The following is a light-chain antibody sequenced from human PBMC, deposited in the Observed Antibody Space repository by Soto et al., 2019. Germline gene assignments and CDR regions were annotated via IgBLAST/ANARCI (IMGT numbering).Light chain of an antibody. CDR3: AAWDDSLKGCV. CDR1: SSNIGRNT. Sequence: QSVLTQPPSASGTPGQRVTILCSGGSSNIGRNTVSWYRQVPGKAPKLLIYTNSHRPSGVPDRFSGSKSGTSASLAISGLQSEGEADYYCAAWDDSLKGCVFGTGTKLTVL. CDR2: TNS. V-gene: IGLV1-44*01. J-gene: IGLJ1*01.